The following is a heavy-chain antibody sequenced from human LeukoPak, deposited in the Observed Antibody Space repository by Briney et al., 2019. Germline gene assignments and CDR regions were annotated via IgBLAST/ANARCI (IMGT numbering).Heavy chain of an antibody. V-gene: IGHV3-23*01. J-gene: IGHJ4*02. CDR3: AKASWVSTADAVL. D-gene: IGHD3-16*01. Sequence: GGSLTLSCAASGFIFSSYAMSWVREAPARGLEWVSSLRGNGDTFYADSVKGRFTLSRDESRNTACLHLNELRVEDTAVYYCAKASWVSTADAVLWGQGTVVTVSS. CDR1: GFIFSSYA. CDR2: LRGNGDT.